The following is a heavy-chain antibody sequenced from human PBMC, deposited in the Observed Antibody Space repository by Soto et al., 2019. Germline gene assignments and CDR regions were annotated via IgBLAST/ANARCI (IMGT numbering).Heavy chain of an antibody. D-gene: IGHD5-12*01. CDR1: RFTFSTYE. CDR3: ARERGWLQPLDY. Sequence: VQLVESGGALVQPGGSLRLSCVASRFTFSTYEMHWVRQAPGKGLEWVAVIWYDGSNKYYADSVKGRFTISRDNSKNTLYLQMNSLRAEDTAVYYCARERGWLQPLDYWGQGTLVTVSS. V-gene: IGHV3-33*08. J-gene: IGHJ4*02. CDR2: IWYDGSNK.